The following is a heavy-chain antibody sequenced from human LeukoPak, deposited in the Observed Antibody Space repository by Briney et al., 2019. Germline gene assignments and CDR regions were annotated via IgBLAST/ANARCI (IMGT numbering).Heavy chain of an antibody. CDR2: IYYNGST. CDR3: ASLINWNRDY. J-gene: IGHJ4*02. CDR1: GGSISSYY. Sequence: PSETLSLTCTVSGGSISSYYWSWIRQPPGKGLEWIGYIYYNGSTNYNPSLKGRVTISVDTSKNQFSLKLSSVTAADTAVYYCASLINWNRDYWGQGTLVTVSS. V-gene: IGHV4-59*01. D-gene: IGHD1-1*01.